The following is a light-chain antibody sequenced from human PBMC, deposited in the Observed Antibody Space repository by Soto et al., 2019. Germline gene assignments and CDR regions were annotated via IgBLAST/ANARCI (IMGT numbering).Light chain of an antibody. J-gene: IGKJ2*01. CDR1: HTIATY. CDR2: DAS. V-gene: IGKV1-39*01. Sequence: IQMTQSPSSLSASVGDGVTLTCRASHTIATYLNWYQQKPGQVPEVLIYDASRLHVGVPTRFTGSGYGTDFTLTINNLQPEDFAIYYCQQFYYYPPTFGQGTKQEV. CDR3: QQFYYYPPT.